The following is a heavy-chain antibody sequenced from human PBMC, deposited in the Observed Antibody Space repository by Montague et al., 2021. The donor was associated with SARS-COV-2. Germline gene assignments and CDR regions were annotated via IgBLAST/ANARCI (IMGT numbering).Heavy chain of an antibody. Sequence: CAISGDSVPDNRGAWEWLTHAPSSGLEWLGRTYYRSKWYNDYAXXXKXXXTINPDTSKNQFSLQLNSVTAEDTAVYYCARELRRIIMIVDIRGFDYWGQGILVTVSS. J-gene: IGHJ4*02. CDR2: TYYRSKWYN. CDR1: GDSVPDNRGA. CDR3: ARELRRIIMIVDIRGFDY. D-gene: IGHD3-22*01. V-gene: IGHV6-1*01.